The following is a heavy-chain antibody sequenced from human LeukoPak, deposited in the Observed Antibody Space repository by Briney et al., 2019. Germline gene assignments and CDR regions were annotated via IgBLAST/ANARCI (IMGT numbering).Heavy chain of an antibody. CDR3: SRGLKVYYYYYYHMDV. CDR1: GGSFAGYH. CDR2: INHNGST. V-gene: IGHV4-34*01. Sequence: SETLSLTCGVSGGSFAGYHWNWIRQSPGRGLEWIAEINHNGSTRYNPSLKSRVTISLDTSKNHFSLKVASVTVADTAVYFCSRGLKVYYYYYYHMDVWGEGTAVTVSP. J-gene: IGHJ6*04.